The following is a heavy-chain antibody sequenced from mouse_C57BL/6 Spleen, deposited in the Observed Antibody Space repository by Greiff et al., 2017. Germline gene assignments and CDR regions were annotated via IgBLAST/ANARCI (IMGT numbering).Heavy chain of an antibody. CDR1: GYTFTSYW. J-gene: IGHJ2*01. CDR3: AGRDYGFDY. V-gene: IGHV1-64*01. Sequence: QVHVKQPGAELVKPGASVKLSCKASGYTFTSYWMHWVKQRPGQGLEWIGMIHPNSGSTNYNEKFKSKATLTVDKSSSPAYMQLRSLPAEDSEVCDSAGRDYGFDYWGQGTTLTVSS. D-gene: IGHD1-1*01. CDR2: IHPNSGST.